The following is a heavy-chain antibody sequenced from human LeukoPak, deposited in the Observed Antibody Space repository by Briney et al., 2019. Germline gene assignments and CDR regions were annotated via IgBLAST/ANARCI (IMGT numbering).Heavy chain of an antibody. V-gene: IGHV3-53*01. CDR3: TRAVRTPRYFYYYMDV. J-gene: IGHJ6*03. CDR2: IYTGGTP. CDR1: GFTVSSDY. D-gene: IGHD2-15*01. Sequence: GGSLRLSCAASGFTVSSDYMAWVRQPPGKGLEWVSVIYTGGTPYYADSVRGRFIISRDSSKNMVYLQINSLRAEDTAVYYCTRAVRTPRYFYYYMDVWGKGTTVIVSS.